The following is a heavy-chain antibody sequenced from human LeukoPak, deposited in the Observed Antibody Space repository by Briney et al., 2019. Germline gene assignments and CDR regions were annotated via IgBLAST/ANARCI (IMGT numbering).Heavy chain of an antibody. CDR2: IYSSGNT. CDR3: ARVWLSSGSYWYFDF. Sequence: PSETLSLTCTVSGGSISSNYWSWIGQPAGKGLEYIGRIYSSGNTNYNPSLKSRVTMSVDTSKNQFSLLLHSVTAADTAVYYCARVWLSSGSYWYFDFWGRGTLVIVSS. J-gene: IGHJ2*01. D-gene: IGHD3-22*01. V-gene: IGHV4-4*07. CDR1: GGSISSNY.